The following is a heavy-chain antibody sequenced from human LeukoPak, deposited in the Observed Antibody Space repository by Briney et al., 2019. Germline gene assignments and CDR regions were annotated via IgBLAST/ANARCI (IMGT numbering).Heavy chain of an antibody. CDR2: ISGSGGST. CDR1: GFTFSSYA. J-gene: IGHJ4*02. D-gene: IGHD3-22*01. CDR3: AKAWIVVGNRWY. V-gene: IGHV3-23*01. Sequence: GGSLRLSCAASGFTFSSYAMSWVRQAPGKGLEWVSAISGSGGSTYYADSVKGRFTISRDNSKNTLYLQMNSLGAEDTAVYYCAKAWIVVGNRWYWGQGTLVTVSS.